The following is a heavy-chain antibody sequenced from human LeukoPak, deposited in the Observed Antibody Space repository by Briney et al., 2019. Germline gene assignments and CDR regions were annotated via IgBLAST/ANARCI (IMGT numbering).Heavy chain of an antibody. CDR3: ARAAVWGAYDRQAFDI. CDR1: GYTFTGYY. CDR2: IIPILGIA. J-gene: IGHJ3*02. Sequence: ASVKVSCKASGYTFTGYYMHWVRQAPGQGLEWMGRIIPILGIANYAQKFQGRVTITADKSTSTAYMELSSLRSEDTAVYYCARAAVWGAYDRQAFDIWGQGTMVTVSS. V-gene: IGHV1-69*04. D-gene: IGHD3-22*01.